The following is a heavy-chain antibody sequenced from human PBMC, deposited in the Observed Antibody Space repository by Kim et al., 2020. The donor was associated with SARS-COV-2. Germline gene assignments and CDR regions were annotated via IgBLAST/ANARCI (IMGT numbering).Heavy chain of an antibody. V-gene: IGHV4-34*01. CDR2: INHSGST. CDR3: ARGMVDTTVTTGSDY. J-gene: IGHJ4*02. CDR1: GGSFSGYY. Sequence: SETLSLTCAVYGGSFSGYYWSWIRQPPGKGLEWIGEINHSGSTNYNPSLKSRVTISVDTSKNQFSLKLSSVTAADTAVYYCARGMVDTTVTTGSDYWGQGTLVTVSS. D-gene: IGHD4-17*01.